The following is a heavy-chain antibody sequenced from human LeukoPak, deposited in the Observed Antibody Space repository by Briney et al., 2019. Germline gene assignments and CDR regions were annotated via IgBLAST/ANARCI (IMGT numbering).Heavy chain of an antibody. CDR2: IYHSGST. Sequence: SETLSLTCTVSGYSISSGYYWGWIRQPPGKGLEWIGSIYHSGSTYYNPSLKSRVTMSVDTSKNQFSLKLSSVTAADTAVYYCARDKKGYSSSWSQRTYYYMDVWGKGTTVTISS. D-gene: IGHD6-13*01. CDR1: GYSISSGYY. CDR3: ARDKKGYSSSWSQRTYYYMDV. J-gene: IGHJ6*03. V-gene: IGHV4-38-2*02.